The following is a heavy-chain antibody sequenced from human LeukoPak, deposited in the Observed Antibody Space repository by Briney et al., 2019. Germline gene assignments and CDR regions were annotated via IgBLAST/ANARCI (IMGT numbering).Heavy chain of an antibody. CDR2: ISGGGGST. D-gene: IGHD3-10*01. CDR3: AKSIPITMVRGVIPGVFDY. V-gene: IGHV3-23*01. Sequence: PGGSLRLSCAASGFTFSSYAMSWVRQAPGKGLEWVSAISGGGGSTYYADSVEGRFTISRDNSKNTLYLQMNSLRAEDTAVYYCAKSIPITMVRGVIPGVFDYWGQGTLVTVSS. J-gene: IGHJ4*02. CDR1: GFTFSSYA.